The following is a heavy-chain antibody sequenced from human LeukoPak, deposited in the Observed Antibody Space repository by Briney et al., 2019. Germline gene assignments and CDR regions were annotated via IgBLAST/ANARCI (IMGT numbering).Heavy chain of an antibody. CDR2: INPNSGGT. CDR3: ARDSNDKDAFDI. Sequence: ASVKVSCKASGYTFTGYYMHWVRQAPGQGLEWMGWINPNSGGTIYAQKFQGRVTMTRDTSTSTVYMELSSLRSEDTAVYYCARDSNDKDAFDIWGQGTMVTVSS. J-gene: IGHJ3*02. D-gene: IGHD1-1*01. CDR1: GYTFTGYY. V-gene: IGHV1-2*02.